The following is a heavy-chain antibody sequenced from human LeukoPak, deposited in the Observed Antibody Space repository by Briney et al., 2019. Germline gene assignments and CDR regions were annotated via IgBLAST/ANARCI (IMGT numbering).Heavy chain of an antibody. CDR2: ITSSSTYI. J-gene: IGHJ4*02. CDR3: ARVAPGNGYFDY. D-gene: IGHD6-13*01. CDR1: GFTFSSYS. V-gene: IGHV3-21*01. Sequence: GRSLRLSCAASGFTFSSYSMIWVRPAPGKGLEWVSSITSSSTYIYYADSLKGRFTISSDTAKNSLYLQLNSLTAEDTAVYYCARVAPGNGYFDYWGQGTLVTVSS.